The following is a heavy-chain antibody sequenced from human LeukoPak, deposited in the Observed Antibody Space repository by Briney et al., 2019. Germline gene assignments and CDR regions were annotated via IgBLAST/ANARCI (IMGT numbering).Heavy chain of an antibody. V-gene: IGHV3-7*01. CDR2: IKQDGSEK. J-gene: IGHJ4*02. CDR1: GFTFSSYW. CDR3: ARGTTLYYDYGGNSFDY. D-gene: IGHD4-23*01. Sequence: GGSLRLSCAASGFTFSSYWMSWVRQAPGKGLEWVANIKQDGSEKYYADSVKGRFTISRDNSKNTLYLQMNSLRAEDTAVYYCARGTTLYYDYGGNSFDYWGQGTLVTVSS.